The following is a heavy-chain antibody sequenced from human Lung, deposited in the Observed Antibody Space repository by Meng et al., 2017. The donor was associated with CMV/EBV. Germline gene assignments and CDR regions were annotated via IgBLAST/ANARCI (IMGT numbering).Heavy chain of an antibody. V-gene: IGHV3-11*01. J-gene: IGHJ4*02. D-gene: IGHD4-23*01. CDR3: ARDRGGNYYFDY. Sequence: GGSXRLXCEGSGFSFSDYYMIWIRQAPGKGLEWLAYISSSGNSICYTDSVEGRFTISRDNARNSLYLQMNSLRVDDTAVYYCARDRGGNYYFDYWGQGTLVTVSS. CDR1: GFSFSDYY. CDR2: ISSSGNSI.